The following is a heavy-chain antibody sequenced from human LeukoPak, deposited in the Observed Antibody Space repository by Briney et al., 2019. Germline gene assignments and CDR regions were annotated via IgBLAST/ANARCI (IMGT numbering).Heavy chain of an antibody. D-gene: IGHD4-17*01. CDR3: ARSMTTVTRGHFDY. CDR2: IYHSGST. Sequence: SETLSLTCAVSGYSISSGYYWGWLRQPPGKGLEWIGSIYHSGSTYYNPSLKSRVTISVDTSKNQFSLKLSSVTAADTAVYYCARSMTTVTRGHFDYWGQGTLVTVSS. J-gene: IGHJ4*02. CDR1: GYSISSGYY. V-gene: IGHV4-38-2*01.